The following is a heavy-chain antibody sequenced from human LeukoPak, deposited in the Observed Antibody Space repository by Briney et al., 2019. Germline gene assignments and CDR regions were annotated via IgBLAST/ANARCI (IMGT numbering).Heavy chain of an antibody. V-gene: IGHV4-39*01. CDR2: IHYSGTT. CDR3: ARRSSGWIDY. J-gene: IGHJ4*02. CDR1: VVSISSSNYY. D-gene: IGHD6-19*01. Sequence: SETLSLTCTVSVVSISSSNYYWGWIRQPPGKGLEWIGTIHYSGTTYHNPSLKSRVTISVDTSKNQFSLKLSSVTAADTAVYYCARRSSGWIDYWGQGTLVTVSS.